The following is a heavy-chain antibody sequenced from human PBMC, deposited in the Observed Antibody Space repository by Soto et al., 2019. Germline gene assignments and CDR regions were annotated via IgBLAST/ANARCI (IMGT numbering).Heavy chain of an antibody. V-gene: IGHV3-74*01. CDR1: GFTFSSYW. CDR3: IRGRSGYSGYDPLDY. J-gene: IGHJ4*02. D-gene: IGHD5-12*01. Sequence: PGGSLRLSCAASGFTFSSYWMHWVRQAPGKGLVWVSRIKSDGSSTNYADSVKGRFTISRDNAKNTLYLQMNSLRAEDTAVYYCIRGRSGYSGYDPLDYWGQGTLVTVSS. CDR2: IKSDGSST.